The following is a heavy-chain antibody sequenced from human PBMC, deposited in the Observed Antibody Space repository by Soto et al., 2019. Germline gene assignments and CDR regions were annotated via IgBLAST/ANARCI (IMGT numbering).Heavy chain of an antibody. CDR2: IIPIFGTA. D-gene: IGHD3-3*01. Sequence: SVKVSCKASGGTFSSYAISWVRQAPGQGLEWMGGIIPIFGTANYAQKFQGRVTITADESTSTAYMELSSLRSEDTAVYYCARAGYDFWSGPPPGPPYYYYGMDVWGQGTTVTSP. CDR3: ARAGYDFWSGPPPGPPYYYYGMDV. CDR1: GGTFSSYA. J-gene: IGHJ6*02. V-gene: IGHV1-69*13.